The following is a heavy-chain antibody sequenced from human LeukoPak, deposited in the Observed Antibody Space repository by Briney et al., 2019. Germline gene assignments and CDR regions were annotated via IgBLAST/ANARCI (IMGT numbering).Heavy chain of an antibody. CDR1: GFTFSSYA. D-gene: IGHD4-11*01. CDR2: ISYDGSNK. Sequence: GGSLRLSCAASGFTFSSYAMHWVRQAPGKGPEWVAVISYDGSNKYYADSVKGRFTISRDDSKNTLYLQMNSLRAEDTAVYYCARAPSTVTGTEGDYWGQGTLVTVSS. V-gene: IGHV3-30-3*01. CDR3: ARAPSTVTGTEGDY. J-gene: IGHJ4*02.